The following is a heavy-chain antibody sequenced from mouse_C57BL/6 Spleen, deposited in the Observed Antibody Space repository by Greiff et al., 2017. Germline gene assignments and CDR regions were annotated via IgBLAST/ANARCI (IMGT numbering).Heavy chain of an antibody. CDR3: ARNSNENVDY. CDR2: IWNGGGT. V-gene: IGHV2-9-1*01. J-gene: IGHJ4*01. CDR1: GFSLTSYA. D-gene: IGHD2-5*01. Sequence: VKLMESGPGLVAPSQSLSITCTVSGFSLTSYAISWVRQPPGKGLEWLGVIWNGGGTNYNSALKSRLSISKDNSKSQVFLKMNSLQTDDTARYYCARNSNENVDYWGQGTSVTVSS.